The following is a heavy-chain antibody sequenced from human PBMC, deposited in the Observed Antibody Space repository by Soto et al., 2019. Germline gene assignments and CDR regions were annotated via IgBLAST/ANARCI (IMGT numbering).Heavy chain of an antibody. V-gene: IGHV1-69*01. Sequence: QVQLVQSGAEVKKPGSSVKVSCKASGDSFNSYAISWVRQAPGQGLEWMGGIIPIFHTANHAQKFQARVTMTADEAASTAYMEVSGLRAEDTAVYYCARVGYCNTTNCLFYYYHYGRDVWGQGTTVTVS. CDR2: IIPIFHTA. J-gene: IGHJ6*02. CDR3: ARVGYCNTTNCLFYYYHYGRDV. CDR1: GDSFNSYA. D-gene: IGHD2-2*01.